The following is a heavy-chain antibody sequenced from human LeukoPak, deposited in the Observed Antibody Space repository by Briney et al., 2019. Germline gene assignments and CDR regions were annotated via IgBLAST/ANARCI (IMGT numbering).Heavy chain of an antibody. CDR2: ISEDGINK. Sequence: GGSLRLSCAASGFTFSSYTIHWVRQAPGKGLEWVAGISEDGINKYYADSVKGRFTISRDNSNNTLFLQMNSLRAEDTAVYYCAKDRETTASGTFDYWGQGALVTVSS. CDR1: GFTFSSYT. J-gene: IGHJ4*02. CDR3: AKDRETTASGTFDY. D-gene: IGHD1-14*01. V-gene: IGHV3-30*04.